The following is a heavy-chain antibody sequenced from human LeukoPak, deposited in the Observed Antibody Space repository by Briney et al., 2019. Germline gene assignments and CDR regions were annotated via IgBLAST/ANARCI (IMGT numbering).Heavy chain of an antibody. D-gene: IGHD5-24*01. CDR3: AKDPATRDGHGAWFDP. V-gene: IGHV3-43*02. J-gene: IGHJ5*02. CDR2: ISGDGGST. CDR1: GFTFDDYA. Sequence: GGSLRLSRAASGFTFDDYAIHWVRQAPGKGLEWVSLISGDGGSTYYADSVKGRFTISRDNSKNSLYLQMNSLRTEDTALYYCAKDPATRDGHGAWFDPWGQGTLVTVSS.